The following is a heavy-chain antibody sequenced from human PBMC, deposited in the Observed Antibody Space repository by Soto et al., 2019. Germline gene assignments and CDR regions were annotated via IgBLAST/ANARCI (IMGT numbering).Heavy chain of an antibody. Sequence: PGGSLRLSCAASGFTFSSYAMHWVRQAPGKGLEWVAVISYDGSNKYYADSVKGRFTISRDNSKNTLYLQMNSLRAEDTAVYYCATSTGDWGYWYFDLWGRGTLVTVSS. CDR2: ISYDGSNK. V-gene: IGHV3-30-3*01. CDR1: GFTFSSYA. CDR3: ATSTGDWGYWYFDL. J-gene: IGHJ2*01. D-gene: IGHD7-27*01.